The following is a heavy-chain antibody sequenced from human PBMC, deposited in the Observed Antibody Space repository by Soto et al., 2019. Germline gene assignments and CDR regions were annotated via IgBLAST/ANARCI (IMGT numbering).Heavy chain of an antibody. CDR3: ARGNKAFYYDSSGNYRYFDY. CDR2: INPNSGGT. Sequence: ASVKVSCKASGYTFTGYYIHWVRQAPGQGLEWMGCINPNSGGTNYAQKFQGWVSMTRGTSSSTAYMELSGSDDTAVYYCARGNKAFYYDSSGNYRYFDYWGQGALVTVSS. D-gene: IGHD3-22*01. V-gene: IGHV1-2*04. J-gene: IGHJ4*02. CDR1: GYTFTGYY.